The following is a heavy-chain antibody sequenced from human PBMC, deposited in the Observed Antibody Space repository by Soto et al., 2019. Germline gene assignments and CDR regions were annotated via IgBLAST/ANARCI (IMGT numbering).Heavy chain of an antibody. D-gene: IGHD2-2*01. J-gene: IGHJ6*02. CDR1: GFTFSSYA. CDR3: ARDERDIVVVPAANYYYYGMDV. Sequence: GGSLRLSCAASGFTFSSYAMHWVRQAPGKGLEWVAVISYDGSNKYYADSVKGRFTISRDNSKNTLYLQMNSLRAEDTAVYYCARDERDIVVVPAANYYYYGMDVWGQGTTVTVSS. V-gene: IGHV3-30-3*01. CDR2: ISYDGSNK.